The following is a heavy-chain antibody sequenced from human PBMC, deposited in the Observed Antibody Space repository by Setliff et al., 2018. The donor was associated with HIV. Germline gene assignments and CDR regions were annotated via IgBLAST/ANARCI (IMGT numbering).Heavy chain of an antibody. CDR1: GFSFSSYS. J-gene: IGHJ1*01. V-gene: IGHV3-48*01. Sequence: PGGSLRLSCVASGFSFSSYSMNWVRQTPGKGLEWLSYIFSGSDTADYADSVKGRFTISRDNSKNTLYLQMNSLRAEDTAVYYCAKDAGSYSYVHEYFQHWGQGTLVTVSS. CDR3: AKDAGSYSYVHEYFQH. D-gene: IGHD5-18*01. CDR2: IFSGSDTA.